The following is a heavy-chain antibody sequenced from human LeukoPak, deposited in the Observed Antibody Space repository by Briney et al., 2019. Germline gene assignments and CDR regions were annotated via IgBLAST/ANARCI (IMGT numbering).Heavy chain of an antibody. J-gene: IGHJ4*02. D-gene: IGHD3-22*01. CDR3: ARSPYYYDSSGYYYGGSFDY. CDR1: GGSISSSSYY. CDR2: IYYSGST. Sequence: SETLSLTCTVSGGSISSSSYYWGWIRQPPGTGLEWIGSIYYSGSTYYNPSLKSRVIISVDTSKNQFSLKLSSVTAADTAVYYCARSPYYYDSSGYYYGGSFDYWGQGTLVTVSS. V-gene: IGHV4-39*01.